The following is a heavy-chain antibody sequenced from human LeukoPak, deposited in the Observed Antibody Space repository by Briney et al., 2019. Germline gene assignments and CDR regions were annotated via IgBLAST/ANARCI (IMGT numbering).Heavy chain of an antibody. V-gene: IGHV4-4*02. CDR1: GGSISSSNW. D-gene: IGHD3-10*01. Sequence: SETLSLTCTVSGGSISSSNWWSWVRQPPGKGLEWIGEIYHSGSTNYNPSLKSRVTISVDTSKNQFSLKVSSVTAADTAVYYCVRGYGADPPFDYWGQGTLVTVSS. CDR2: IYHSGST. J-gene: IGHJ4*02. CDR3: VRGYGADPPFDY.